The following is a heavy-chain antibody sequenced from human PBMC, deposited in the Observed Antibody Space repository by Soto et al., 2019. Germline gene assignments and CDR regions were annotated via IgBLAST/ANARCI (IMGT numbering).Heavy chain of an antibody. J-gene: IGHJ4*02. V-gene: IGHV1-18*01. Sequence: QVQLVQSGAEVKKPGASVKVSCKASGYTFTSYGISWVRQAPGQGLEWMGWISAYNGNTDYAQKLQGRVTMTTDTSTSTAYMELRSLRSDDTAVYYCARIARGGVTRSWYPYYFDYWGQGTLVTVSS. CDR2: ISAYNGNT. CDR1: GYTFTSYG. D-gene: IGHD6-13*01. CDR3: ARIARGGVTRSWYPYYFDY.